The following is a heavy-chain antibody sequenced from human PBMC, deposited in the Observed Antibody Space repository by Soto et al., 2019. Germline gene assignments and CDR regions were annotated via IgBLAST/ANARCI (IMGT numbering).Heavy chain of an antibody. CDR3: ARVGYSGSYMSGNWFDP. CDR1: GGSISSSRSY. J-gene: IGHJ5*02. CDR2: IYYSGST. Sequence: TLSLTCTVSGGSISSSRSYWGWVRQPPGKGLEWIGYIYYSGSTYYNPSLKSRVTISVDTSKNQFSLKLSSVTAADTAVYYCARVGYSGSYMSGNWFDPWGQGTLVTVSS. D-gene: IGHD1-26*01. V-gene: IGHV4-31*03.